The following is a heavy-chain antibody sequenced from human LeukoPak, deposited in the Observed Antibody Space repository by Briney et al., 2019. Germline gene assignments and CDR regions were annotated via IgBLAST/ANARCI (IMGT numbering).Heavy chain of an antibody. Sequence: GASVTVSCMASGYIFSDYYIHWVRQAPGQGLEWMGWIDPNSGGPNYAQKFQGRVTMTRDTSMSTVYMELSRLRSDDTAVYYCARPYCSDGSCSFGLFAPWGQRTLVTVPS. D-gene: IGHD2-15*01. CDR1: GYIFSDYY. CDR3: ARPYCSDGSCSFGLFAP. CDR2: IDPNSGGP. J-gene: IGHJ5*02. V-gene: IGHV1-2*02.